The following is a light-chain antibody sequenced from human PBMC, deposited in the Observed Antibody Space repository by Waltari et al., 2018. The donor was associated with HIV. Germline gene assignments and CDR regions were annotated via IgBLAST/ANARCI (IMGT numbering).Light chain of an antibody. CDR2: EVT. V-gene: IGLV2-8*01. CDR1: SSDIGAYDS. Sequence: QSAVTQPPSASGSLGQSVPISCTGSSSDIGAYDSFSWFQPHPPSAPKPLLYEVTRRPSPGPGPCPGSRSGSTAFPTVAGLQPDDEATYFCSSYGDSLRVLFGGGTNVTV. CDR3: SSYGDSLRVL. J-gene: IGLJ3*02.